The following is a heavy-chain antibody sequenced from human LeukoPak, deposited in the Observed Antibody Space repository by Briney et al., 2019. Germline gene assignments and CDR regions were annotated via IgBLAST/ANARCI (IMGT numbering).Heavy chain of an antibody. CDR2: IDPSDSYT. Sequence: GESLQISCKGSGYSFTSYWISWVRQMPGKGLEWMGRIDPSDSYTNYSPSFQGHVTISADKSISTAYLQWSSLKASDTAMYYCARLGAADYVWGSYRAPFDYWGKGTLVTVSS. J-gene: IGHJ4*02. V-gene: IGHV5-10-1*01. CDR3: ARLGAADYVWGSYRAPFDY. D-gene: IGHD3-16*02. CDR1: GYSFTSYW.